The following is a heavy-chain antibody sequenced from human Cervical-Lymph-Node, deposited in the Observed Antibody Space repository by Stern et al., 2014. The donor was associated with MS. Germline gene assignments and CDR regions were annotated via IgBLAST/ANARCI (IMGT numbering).Heavy chain of an antibody. Sequence: VQLLESGPGLVKPSETLSLTCTVYGGSVSGSYWSWIRQPPGRGLEWIGNIYYSGSTNYNPSLSSRITMSVDNARSQFSLRLTSVPAADTAVYFCARDRPRSGRQITGYYYYARDVWGQGATVTVSS. CDR1: GGSVSGSY. D-gene: IGHD1-1*01. CDR2: IYYSGST. CDR3: ARDRPRSGRQITGYYYYARDV. J-gene: IGHJ6*02. V-gene: IGHV4-59*02.